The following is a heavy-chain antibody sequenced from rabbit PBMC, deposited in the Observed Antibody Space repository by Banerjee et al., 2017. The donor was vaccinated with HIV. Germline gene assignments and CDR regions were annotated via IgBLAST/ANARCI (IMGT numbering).Heavy chain of an antibody. CDR1: GFSFSSSYW. J-gene: IGHJ4*01. CDR2: IAVGSSGVT. Sequence: QSLEESGGDLVKPGASLTLTCTASGFSFSSSYWICWVRQAPGKGLEWIACIAVGSSGVTYSASWAKGRFTISKTSSTTVTLQMTSLTAADTATYFCARDGYGGSSYYATYAFNLWGPGTLVTVS. CDR3: ARDGYGGSSYYATYAFNL. D-gene: IGHD8-1*01. V-gene: IGHV1S40*01.